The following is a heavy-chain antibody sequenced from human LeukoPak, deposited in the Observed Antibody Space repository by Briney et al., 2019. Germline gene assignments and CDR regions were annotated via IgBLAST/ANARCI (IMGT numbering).Heavy chain of an antibody. CDR2: IYYSGST. V-gene: IGHV4-30-4*08. D-gene: IGHD1-26*01. J-gene: IGHJ6*03. Sequence: PSETLSLTCTVSGGSISSGDYYWRWLRQPPGTGLEWMGYIYYSGSTYYNPSLKSRVTISVGTSKNQFSLKLSSVTAADTAVYYCARDGMVGATKYYYYMDVWGKGTTVTVSS. CDR1: GGSISSGDYY. CDR3: ARDGMVGATKYYYYMDV.